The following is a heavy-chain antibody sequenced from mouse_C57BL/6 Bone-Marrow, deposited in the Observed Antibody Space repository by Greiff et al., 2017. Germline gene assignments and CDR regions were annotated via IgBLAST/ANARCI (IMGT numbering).Heavy chain of an antibody. V-gene: IGHV14-4*01. CDR3: TTHYGSSYPY. CDR1: GFNFKDNY. D-gene: IGHD1-1*01. CDR2: IDPENGDT. Sequence: EVKGVGSGAGLWRPGASVKLSCPASGFNFKDNYMPWVKQRPERGLGWIGWIDPENGDTEYASKFQGKATITADTSSNTAYLQLSSLTSEDTAVYYCTTHYGSSYPYWGQGTSVTVSS. J-gene: IGHJ4*01.